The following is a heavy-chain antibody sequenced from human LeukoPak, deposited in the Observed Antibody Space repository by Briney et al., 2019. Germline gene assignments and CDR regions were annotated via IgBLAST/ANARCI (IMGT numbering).Heavy chain of an antibody. CDR1: GYTFTSYG. V-gene: IGHV1-18*01. CDR2: NSAYNGNT. D-gene: IGHD5-18*01. Sequence: ASVKVSCKASGYTFTSYGISWVRQAPGQGLEWMGWNSAYNGNTNYAQKLQGRVTMTTDTSTSTAYMELRSLRSDDTAVYYCARDHSWIQLWLPNAFDYWGQGTLVTVSS. J-gene: IGHJ4*02. CDR3: ARDHSWIQLWLPNAFDY.